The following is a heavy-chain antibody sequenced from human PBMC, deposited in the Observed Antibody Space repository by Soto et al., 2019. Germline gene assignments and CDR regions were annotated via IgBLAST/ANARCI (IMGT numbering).Heavy chain of an antibody. CDR2: ISAYNGNT. CDR1: GYTFTSYG. V-gene: IGHV1-18*01. D-gene: IGHD6-19*01. Sequence: ASVKVSCKASGYTFTSYGISWVRQVPGQGLEWMGWISAYNGNTNYAQKLQGRVTMTTDTSTSTAHMELRSLRSDDTAVYYCARAGDGVAVAGTPDYWGQGTLVTVSS. CDR3: ARAGDGVAVAGTPDY. J-gene: IGHJ4*02.